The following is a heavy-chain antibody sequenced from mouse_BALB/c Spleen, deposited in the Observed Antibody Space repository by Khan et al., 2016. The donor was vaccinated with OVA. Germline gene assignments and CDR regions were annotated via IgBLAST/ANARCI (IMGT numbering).Heavy chain of an antibody. CDR1: GFTFSSYS. Sequence: EVELVESGGDLVKPGGSLKLSCAASGFTFSSYSMSWVRQPPDKRLEWVASICTGGDYTYYPDSVKGRFTISRDNAKNTLYLQMSDLKSEDASMYYCADTFTESIGYWGQGTLVTVSA. J-gene: IGHJ3*01. D-gene: IGHD1-1*01. V-gene: IGHV5-6*01. CDR2: ICTGGDYT. CDR3: ADTFTESIGY.